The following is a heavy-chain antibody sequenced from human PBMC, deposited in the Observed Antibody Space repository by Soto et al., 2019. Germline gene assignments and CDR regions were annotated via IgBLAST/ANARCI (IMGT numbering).Heavy chain of an antibody. CDR1: GGSIINYY. Sequence: QVQLQESGPGLVKPSETLSLTCSVSGGSIINYYWGWIRQPPGKGLEWIGYIYYTGSTNYNPSLKSRVTISVDTSKNQFSLRLSSVTAADTAVYYCARDEADINGNAYDIWGQGTIVTVSS. D-gene: IGHD1-1*01. CDR2: IYYTGST. V-gene: IGHV4-59*01. J-gene: IGHJ3*02. CDR3: ARDEADINGNAYDI.